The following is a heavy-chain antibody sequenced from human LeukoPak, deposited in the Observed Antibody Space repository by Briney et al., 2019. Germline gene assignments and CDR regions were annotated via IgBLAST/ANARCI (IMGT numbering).Heavy chain of an antibody. CDR3: ARGPIAVAPHFDY. D-gene: IGHD6-19*01. J-gene: IGHJ4*02. Sequence: ASVKVSCKASGYTFNNYYVHWVRQAPGQGLEWMGIIDPSGGSTSYAQKFQGRVTMTRDTSTNTVYMELSSLTSEDTAVYYCARGPIAVAPHFDYWGQGTLVTVSS. CDR2: IDPSGGST. V-gene: IGHV1-46*02. CDR1: GYTFNNYY.